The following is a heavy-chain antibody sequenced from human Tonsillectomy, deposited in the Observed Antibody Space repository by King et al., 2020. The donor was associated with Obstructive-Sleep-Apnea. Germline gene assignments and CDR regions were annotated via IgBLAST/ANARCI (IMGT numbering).Heavy chain of an antibody. J-gene: IGHJ4*02. CDR1: GFTFSNYG. V-gene: IGHV3-30*18. CDR3: AKGMGWLPFASLSE. D-gene: IGHD5-24*01. CDR2: ISYDGSNK. Sequence: VQLVESGGGVVQPGRSLRLSCAASGFTFSNYGRHWVRQAPGKGLEGGAVISYDGSNKYYADSVKGRFTISRDNSKNTLYLQMNSLRAEDTAVYYCAKGMGWLPFASLSEWGQGTLVTVSS.